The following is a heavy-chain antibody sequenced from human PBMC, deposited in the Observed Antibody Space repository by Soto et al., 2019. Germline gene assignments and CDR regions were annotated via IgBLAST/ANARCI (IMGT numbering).Heavy chain of an antibody. J-gene: IGHJ3*02. Sequence: GGSLRLSCAASGFTFSSYAMHWVRQAPGKGLEWVAVISYDGSNKYYADSVKGRFTISRDNSKNTLYLQMNSLRAEDTAVYYCARDYVKLKPGDAFDIWGQGTMVTVSS. V-gene: IGHV3-30-3*01. CDR1: GFTFSSYA. CDR2: ISYDGSNK. CDR3: ARDYVKLKPGDAFDI. D-gene: IGHD3-16*01.